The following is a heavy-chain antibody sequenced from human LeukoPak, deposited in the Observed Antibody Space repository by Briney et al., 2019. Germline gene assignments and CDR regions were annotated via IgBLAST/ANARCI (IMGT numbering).Heavy chain of an antibody. J-gene: IGHJ4*02. Sequence: SGGSLRLSCAASGFTFSSYAMSWVRQAPGKGLDWVSAISGSGGSTYYADSVKGRFTISRDNSKNTLYLQMNSLRAEDTAVYYCAKGGRKVYCTNGVCYQYYFDYWGQGTLVTVSS. CDR2: ISGSGGST. D-gene: IGHD2-8*01. CDR3: AKGGRKVYCTNGVCYQYYFDY. V-gene: IGHV3-23*01. CDR1: GFTFSSYA.